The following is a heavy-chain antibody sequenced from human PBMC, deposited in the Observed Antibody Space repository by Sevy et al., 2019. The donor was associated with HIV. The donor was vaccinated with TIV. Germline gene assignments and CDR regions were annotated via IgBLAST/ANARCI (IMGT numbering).Heavy chain of an antibody. V-gene: IGHV4-61*01. CDR3: ARELKWELPHGDDASDI. Sequence: SETLSLTCTVAGGSVNSGSYYWSWIRQPPGKGLEWIGYIYYGGSTNYNPSLKSRVTISVATSRNQFSLNLNSVTTADTAVYFCARELKWELPHGDDASDIWGQGTTGTVSS. J-gene: IGHJ3*02. CDR2: IYYGGST. CDR1: GGSVNSGSYY. D-gene: IGHD1-26*01.